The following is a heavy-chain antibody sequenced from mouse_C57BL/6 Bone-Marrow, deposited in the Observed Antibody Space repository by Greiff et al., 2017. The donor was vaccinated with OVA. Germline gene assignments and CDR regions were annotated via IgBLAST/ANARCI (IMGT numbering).Heavy chain of an antibody. J-gene: IGHJ3*01. D-gene: IGHD1-1*01. CDR3: AREDYGSSYPAWFAY. CDR1: GYTFTSYW. Sequence: QVQLKESGAELVKPGASVKLSCKASGYTFTSYWMHWVKQRPGRGLEWIGRIDPNSGGTKYNEKFKSKATLTVDKPSSTAYMQLSSLTSEDSAVYYCAREDYGSSYPAWFAYWGQGTLVTVSA. V-gene: IGHV1-72*01. CDR2: IDPNSGGT.